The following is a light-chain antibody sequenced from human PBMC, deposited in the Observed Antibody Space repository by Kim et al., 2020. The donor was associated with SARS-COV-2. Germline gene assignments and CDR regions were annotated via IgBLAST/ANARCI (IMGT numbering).Light chain of an antibody. CDR3: SSYTSSITWV. CDR2: DVS. J-gene: IGLJ3*02. Sequence: QSITISCTGTSSDVCGYNHVCWYQQHPGKAPKLMIYDVSNRPSGVSNRFSGSKSGNTASLTISGLQAEDEADYYCSSYTSSITWVFGGGTQLTVL. CDR1: SSDVCGYNH. V-gene: IGLV2-14*03.